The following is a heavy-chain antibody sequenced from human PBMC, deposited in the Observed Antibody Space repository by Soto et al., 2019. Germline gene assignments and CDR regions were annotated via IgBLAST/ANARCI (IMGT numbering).Heavy chain of an antibody. D-gene: IGHD3-10*01. Sequence: ESGGGLVQPGGSLRLSCADSGFTLSNYWMSWVRQAPGMGLEWVASIKQDGSEKYYVDSVKGRFTISRDNAKNSVYLQMNSLRAEDTAVYYCARFRSLDPWGQGTLVTVSS. V-gene: IGHV3-7*03. CDR1: GFTLSNYW. CDR3: ARFRSLDP. CDR2: IKQDGSEK. J-gene: IGHJ5*02.